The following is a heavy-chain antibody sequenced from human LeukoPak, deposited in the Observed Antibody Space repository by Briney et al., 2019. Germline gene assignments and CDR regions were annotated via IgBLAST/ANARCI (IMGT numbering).Heavy chain of an antibody. CDR1: GYTFTGYY. D-gene: IGHD7-27*01. V-gene: IGHV1-2*02. J-gene: IGHJ4*02. Sequence: ASVKVSCRASGYTFTGYYMHWVRQAPGQGLERMGWINPNSGGTNYAQKFQGRVTMTRDTSISTAYMELSRLRSDDTAVYYCARGLTGDPTTGFDYWGQGTLVTVSS. CDR3: ARGLTGDPTTGFDY. CDR2: INPNSGGT.